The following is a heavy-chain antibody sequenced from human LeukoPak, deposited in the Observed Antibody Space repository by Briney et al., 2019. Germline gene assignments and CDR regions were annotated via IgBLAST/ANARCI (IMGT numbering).Heavy chain of an antibody. J-gene: IGHJ4*02. D-gene: IGHD6-19*01. CDR3: AKDRVAVAGALDY. V-gene: IGHV3-64*01. CDR2: ISSIGGSI. CDR1: GFTFSNNA. Sequence: GGSLRLSCAASGFTFSNNAMYWVRQAPGKGLEYVSAISSIGGSIYYANSVKGRFTISRDNSKNTLYLQMNSLRAEDTAVYYCAKDRVAVAGALDYWGQGTLVTVSS.